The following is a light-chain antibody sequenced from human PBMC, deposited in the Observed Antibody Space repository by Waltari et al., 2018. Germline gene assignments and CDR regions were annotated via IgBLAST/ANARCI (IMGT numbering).Light chain of an antibody. CDR1: QSIDTS. J-gene: IGKJ4*01. CDR2: DAS. V-gene: IGKV3-11*01. CDR3: QQGVT. Sequence: VLTQSPATLSLSPGERATLSCKASQSIDTSFGWYQQIPGQAPRLLIYDASNRATGIPPRFSGSGSGTDFSLTISSLDPEDFAVYYCQQGVTFGGGTRVEIK.